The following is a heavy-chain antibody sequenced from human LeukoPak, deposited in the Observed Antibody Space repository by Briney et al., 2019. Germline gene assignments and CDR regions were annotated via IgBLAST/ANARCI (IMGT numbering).Heavy chain of an antibody. CDR3: ARDSDWNDGLDY. D-gene: IGHD1-1*01. V-gene: IGHV3-21*01. CDR1: GFTFSRFT. Sequence: GGSLRPSCAASGFTFSRFTMNWVRQAPGKGLEWVSSISTSSLYIYYADSVKGRFTISRDNARNSLYLQMNSLRAEDTAVYYCARDSDWNDGLDYWGQGTLVTVSS. J-gene: IGHJ4*02. CDR2: ISTSSLYI.